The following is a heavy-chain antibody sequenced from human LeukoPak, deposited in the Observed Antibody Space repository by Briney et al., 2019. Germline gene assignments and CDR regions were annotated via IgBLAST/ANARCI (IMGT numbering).Heavy chain of an antibody. CDR1: EYSFPNYC. D-gene: IGHD6-13*01. CDR3: AIGRGGQQLGDY. J-gene: IGHJ4*02. Sequence: GESLKISCQHSEYSFPNYCIGWVRQLPGKGLGWMGIIYPDDADTRYSPSFEGQATTSAITSISTTFLRRSSRTATEPAMYYRAIGRGGQQLGDYWGQGTLVTVSS. V-gene: IGHV5-51*01. CDR2: IYPDDADT.